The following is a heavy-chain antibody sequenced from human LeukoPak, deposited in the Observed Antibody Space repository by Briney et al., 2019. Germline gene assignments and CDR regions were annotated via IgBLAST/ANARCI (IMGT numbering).Heavy chain of an antibody. Sequence: PGGSLRLSCAASGFTFSSYWMSWVRQAPGKGLEWVANIKQDGSEKYYVDSVKGRFTISRDNAKNSLYLQMNSLRAEDTAVYYCARDFSSSWYGDTFYPWGQGTLVTVSS. CDR1: GFTFSSYW. D-gene: IGHD6-13*01. J-gene: IGHJ5*02. CDR2: IKQDGSEK. V-gene: IGHV3-7*01. CDR3: ARDFSSSWYGDTFYP.